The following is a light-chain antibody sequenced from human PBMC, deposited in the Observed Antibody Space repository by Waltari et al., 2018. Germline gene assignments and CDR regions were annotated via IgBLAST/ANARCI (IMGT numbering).Light chain of an antibody. Sequence: QSVLTQPPSASGTPGQRVTIPCSGSSSNLGSNTVNWYQQLPGTAPKLRIYSNNQRPSGVPDRFSGSKSGTSASLAISGLQSEDEADYYCAAWDDSLNGVVFGGGTKLTVL. CDR2: SNN. J-gene: IGLJ2*01. CDR1: SSNLGSNT. CDR3: AAWDDSLNGVV. V-gene: IGLV1-44*01.